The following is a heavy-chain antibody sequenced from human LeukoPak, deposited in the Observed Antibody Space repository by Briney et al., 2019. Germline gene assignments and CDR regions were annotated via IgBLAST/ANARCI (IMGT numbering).Heavy chain of an antibody. CDR2: INPNSGGT. CDR3: ARGFDWLEYYFDY. V-gene: IGHV1-2*02. D-gene: IGHD3-9*01. CDR1: GYTFTGYH. J-gene: IGHJ4*02. Sequence: ASVKVSCKASGYTFTGYHMHWVRQAPGQGLEWMGWINPNSGGTNYARKFQGRVTMTRDTSISTAYMELNRLRSDDTAVYYCARGFDWLEYYFDYWGQGTLVTVSS.